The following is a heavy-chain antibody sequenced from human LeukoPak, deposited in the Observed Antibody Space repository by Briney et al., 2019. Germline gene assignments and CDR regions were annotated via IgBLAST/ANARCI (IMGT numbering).Heavy chain of an antibody. CDR3: ARHPNSRLVNIDC. CDR1: GASISSYY. V-gene: IGHV4-59*05. Sequence: SGTLSLTCTVSGASISSYYWSWIRQPPGKGLEWIGSFYYSGSTYYNPSLKSRVTISVDTPRTQFSLKLSSVTAADTALYYCARHPNSRLVNIDCWGQGTLVTVSS. J-gene: IGHJ4*02. D-gene: IGHD6-19*01. CDR2: FYYSGST.